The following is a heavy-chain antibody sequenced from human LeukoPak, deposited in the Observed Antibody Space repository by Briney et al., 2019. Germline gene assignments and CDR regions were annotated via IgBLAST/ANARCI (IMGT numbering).Heavy chain of an antibody. Sequence: GGSLRLSCAASGFTFNSYSMNWVRQAPGKGLEWVSYISSGSSTMYYADSVRGRFTISRDNAKNSLYLQMNSLRAEDTAVYYCARDYDFWSGYYTGVFDYWGQGTLVTVSS. V-gene: IGHV3-48*01. D-gene: IGHD3-3*01. J-gene: IGHJ4*02. CDR1: GFTFNSYS. CDR2: ISSGSSTM. CDR3: ARDYDFWSGYYTGVFDY.